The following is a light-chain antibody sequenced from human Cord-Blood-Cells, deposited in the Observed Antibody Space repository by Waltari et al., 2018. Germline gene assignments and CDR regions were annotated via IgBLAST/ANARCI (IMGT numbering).Light chain of an antibody. CDR3: QQRSNWIT. V-gene: IGKV3-11*01. CDR2: DAS. Sequence: EIVLTQSPATLSLSPGERATLSCRASQSVSSYLAWNQQKPGQAPRLLIYDASNRATGIPARFSGSWSGTYFTLTISSLEPEDFAVYYCQQRSNWITFGQGTRLEIK. CDR1: QSVSSY. J-gene: IGKJ5*01.